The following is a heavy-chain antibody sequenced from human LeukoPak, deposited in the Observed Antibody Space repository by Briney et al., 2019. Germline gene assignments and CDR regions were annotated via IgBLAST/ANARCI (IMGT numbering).Heavy chain of an antibody. CDR2: IKSKTDGGTT. Sequence: GGSLRLSCAASGFTFSNAWMSWVRQAPGKGLEWVGRIKSKTDGGTTDYAAPVKGRFTISRDDSKNTLYLQMNSLKTEDTAVYYCTTDWYLYSYGSLDYWGQGTLVTVSS. CDR3: TTDWYLYSYGSLDY. V-gene: IGHV3-15*01. D-gene: IGHD5-18*01. J-gene: IGHJ4*02. CDR1: GFTFSNAW.